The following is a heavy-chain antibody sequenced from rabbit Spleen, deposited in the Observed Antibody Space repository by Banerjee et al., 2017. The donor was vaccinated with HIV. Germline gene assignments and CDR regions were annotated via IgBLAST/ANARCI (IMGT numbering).Heavy chain of an antibody. Sequence: QEQLVESGGGLVQPGGSLKLSCKASRFDFSSYGVSWVRQAPGKGLEWIACISAGSSDNTYYASWAKGRFTISKTSSTTVTLQMTSLTAADTATYFCARSSDGSSYSYFNLWGPGTLVTVS. V-gene: IGHV1S45*01. CDR1: RFDFSSYG. CDR3: ARSSDGSSYSYFNL. CDR2: ISAGSSDNT. D-gene: IGHD8-1*01. J-gene: IGHJ4*01.